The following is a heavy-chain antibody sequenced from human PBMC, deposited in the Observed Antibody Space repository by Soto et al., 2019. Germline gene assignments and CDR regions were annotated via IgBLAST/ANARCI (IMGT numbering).Heavy chain of an antibody. D-gene: IGHD3-3*01. Sequence: ASVKVSCKASGYTFTSYGISWVRQAPGQGLEGMGWISAYNGNTNYAQKLQGRVTMTTDTSTSTAYMELRSLRSDDTAGYYCARFSVPRPRQGDSITSVGVAGTAYYYMDVWGKGTSVTVPS. CDR3: ARFSVPRPRQGDSITSVGVAGTAYYYMDV. CDR1: GYTFTSYG. J-gene: IGHJ6*03. CDR2: ISAYNGNT. V-gene: IGHV1-18*01.